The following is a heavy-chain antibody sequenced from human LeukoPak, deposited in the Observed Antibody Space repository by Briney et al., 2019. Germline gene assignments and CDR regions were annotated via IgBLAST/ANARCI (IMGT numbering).Heavy chain of an antibody. J-gene: IGHJ4*02. CDR2: ISGSGDAT. D-gene: IGHD2-21*02. CDR1: GFNFNNYA. CDR3: TNCARAGGYCYYDY. V-gene: IGHV3-23*01. Sequence: GGSLRLSCAASGFNFNNYAMSWVRQAPGKGLEWVSAISGSGDATYYAGSVKGRFTISRDNSKNTLYLQVNSLRAEDTAVYYCTNCARAGGYCYYDYWGQGTLVTVSS.